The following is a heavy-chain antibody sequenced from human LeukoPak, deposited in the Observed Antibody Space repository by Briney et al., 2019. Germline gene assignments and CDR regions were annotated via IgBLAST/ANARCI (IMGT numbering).Heavy chain of an antibody. CDR2: ITGNGDTT. CDR1: GFTFSSYA. Sequence: GGSLRLSCAASGFTFSSYAMRWVRQAPGKGLEWVSSITGNGDTTYYADSVKGRFTISRHNSKNTLYLQMNSLRAEDTAVYYCARDLRGGNFDYWGQGTLVTVSS. J-gene: IGHJ4*02. V-gene: IGHV3-23*01. D-gene: IGHD2-15*01. CDR3: ARDLRGGNFDY.